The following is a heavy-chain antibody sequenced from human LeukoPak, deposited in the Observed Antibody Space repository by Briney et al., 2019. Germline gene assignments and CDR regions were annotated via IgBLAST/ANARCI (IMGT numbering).Heavy chain of an antibody. D-gene: IGHD6-19*01. Sequence: PGGSLRLSCAASGFTFRNHWMHWVRQAPGKGLIWVSRINKDGSSTDYADSVKGRFTISRDNAKNTLFLQMSSLRAEDTARYYCAREVDAAGRYFEYWGQGTLVTVSS. V-gene: IGHV3-74*01. J-gene: IGHJ4*02. CDR2: INKDGSST. CDR3: AREVDAAGRYFEY. CDR1: GFTFRNHW.